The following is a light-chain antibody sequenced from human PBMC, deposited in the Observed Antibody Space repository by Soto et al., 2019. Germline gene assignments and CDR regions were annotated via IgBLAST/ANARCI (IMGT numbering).Light chain of an antibody. V-gene: IGLV2-14*03. CDR1: SKDVVGSNY. CDR2: DVT. CDR3: TTDSTSIDRQKD. Sequence: CVLTRDAYVSGSPGQSISIFFTGISKDVVGSNYVPWYQHHPAKAPQLMFYDVTNRPSGVSTRFSGSKSGNTASLTISRLQPADEADYYSTTDSTSIDRQKDFGTRTNVTVL. J-gene: IGLJ1*01.